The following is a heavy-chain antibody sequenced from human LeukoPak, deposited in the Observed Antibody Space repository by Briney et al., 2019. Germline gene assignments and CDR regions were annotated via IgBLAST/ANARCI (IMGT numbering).Heavy chain of an antibody. D-gene: IGHD3-3*01. CDR2: TSTHNGNR. CDR3: ARGAGRDFWSGYCAT. Sequence: RRASVKVSCKASGYTFSDFGISWVRQAPGQGLEWMGWTSTHNGNRNYLQKFQGRVTMTTDTSTSTAYMELNGLTSDDTAVYYCARGAGRDFWSGYCATWGQGTLVTVSS. CDR1: GYTFSDFG. J-gene: IGHJ5*02. V-gene: IGHV1-18*01.